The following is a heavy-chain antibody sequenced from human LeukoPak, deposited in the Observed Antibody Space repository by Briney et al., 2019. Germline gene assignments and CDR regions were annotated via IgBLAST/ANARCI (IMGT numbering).Heavy chain of an antibody. CDR1: GFTFDDYA. D-gene: IGHD3-22*01. J-gene: IGHJ4*02. CDR3: AKSSYYYDSSGYGHFDY. V-gene: IGHV3-9*01. Sequence: PGGSLRLSCAASGFTFDDYAMHWVRQAPGKGLEWVSGISWNSGSIGYADSVKGRFTISRDNAKNSLYLQMNSLRAEDTALYYCAKSSYYYDSSGYGHFDYWGQGTLVTVSS. CDR2: ISWNSGSI.